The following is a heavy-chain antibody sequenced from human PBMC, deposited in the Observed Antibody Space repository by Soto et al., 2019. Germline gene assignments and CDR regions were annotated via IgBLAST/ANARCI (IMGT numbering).Heavy chain of an antibody. CDR1: GGSISSGGYY. D-gene: IGHD6-19*01. J-gene: IGHJ5*02. V-gene: IGHV4-31*03. CDR3: ARYSSGWLPYRKSVDP. CDR2: IYYSGST. Sequence: TLSLTCTVSGGSISSGGYYRSWIRQHPGKGLEWIGYIYYSGSTYYNPSLKSRVTISVDTSKNQFSLKLSSVTAADTAVYYCARYSSGWLPYRKSVDPWGQGTLVTVSS.